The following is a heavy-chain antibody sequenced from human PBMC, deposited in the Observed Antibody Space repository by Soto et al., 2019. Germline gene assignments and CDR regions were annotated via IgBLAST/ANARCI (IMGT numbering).Heavy chain of an antibody. V-gene: IGHV4-59*12. Sequence: SETLSLTCTVSGASINNYYWSWIRQPPGKGLEWVAYTSYSGTTNYNPSLKSRGTISVDTSKNQFSLKLSSVTAADTAVYYCARDFIYYDSSGFGYWGQGTLVTVSS. CDR1: GASINNYY. D-gene: IGHD3-22*01. CDR3: ARDFIYYDSSGFGY. CDR2: TSYSGTT. J-gene: IGHJ4*02.